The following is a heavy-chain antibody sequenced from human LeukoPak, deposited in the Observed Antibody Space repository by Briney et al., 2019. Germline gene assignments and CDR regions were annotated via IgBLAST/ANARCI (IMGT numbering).Heavy chain of an antibody. J-gene: IGHJ4*02. Sequence: SETLSLTCAVYGGSFSGYYWSWIRQPPGKGLEWIGEINHSGSTNYNPSLKSRVTISVDTSKNQFSLKLSSVTAADTAVYYCARGSRYDYVWGNYREHNFDYWGQGTLVTVSS. D-gene: IGHD3-16*02. CDR2: INHSGST. CDR1: GGSFSGYY. CDR3: ARGSRYDYVWGNYREHNFDY. V-gene: IGHV4-34*01.